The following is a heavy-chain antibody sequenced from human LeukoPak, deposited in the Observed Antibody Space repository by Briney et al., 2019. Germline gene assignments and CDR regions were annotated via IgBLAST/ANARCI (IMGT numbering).Heavy chain of an antibody. CDR2: IKEDGSER. V-gene: IGHV3-7*01. D-gene: IGHD3-10*01. Sequence: PGGSLRLSCEGSAFIFSGHWMNWVRQTPGKGLEWVASIKEDGSERQYVDSVKGRFTISRDNAKNSLYLQMNSLRAEDTAVYYCARDSVMVRGVIADYWGQGTLVTVSS. CDR1: AFIFSGHW. CDR3: ARDSVMVRGVIADY. J-gene: IGHJ4*02.